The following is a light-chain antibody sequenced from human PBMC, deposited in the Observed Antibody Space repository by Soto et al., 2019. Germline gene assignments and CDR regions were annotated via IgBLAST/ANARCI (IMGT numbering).Light chain of an antibody. J-gene: IGKJ5*01. Sequence: IVLTQSPGILSLSPGERATLSCRASQSVSSSYLAWYQQKPGQAPRLLIYGASSRATGIPDRFSGSGSGTDFTLTISRLEPEDFEVYYCQQYGRSITFGQGTRMEIK. CDR2: GAS. CDR3: QQYGRSIT. V-gene: IGKV3-20*01. CDR1: QSVSSSY.